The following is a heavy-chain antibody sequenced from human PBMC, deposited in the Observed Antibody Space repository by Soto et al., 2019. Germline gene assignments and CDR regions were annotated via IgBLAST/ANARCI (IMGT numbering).Heavy chain of an antibody. CDR1: GGSISSYY. CDR3: ARAPNYGDPNWFDP. D-gene: IGHD4-17*01. Sequence: QVQLQESGPGLVKPSETLSLTCTVSGGSISSYYWSWIRQPPGKGLEWIGYIYYSGSTNYNPSLTSRVTMSVDTSKNQFSLKLSSVTAADTAVYYCARAPNYGDPNWFDPWGQGTLVTVSS. CDR2: IYYSGST. V-gene: IGHV4-59*01. J-gene: IGHJ5*02.